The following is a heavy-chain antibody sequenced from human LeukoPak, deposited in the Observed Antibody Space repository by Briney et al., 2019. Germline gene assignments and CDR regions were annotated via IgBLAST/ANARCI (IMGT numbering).Heavy chain of an antibody. CDR3: AKDYDILTGYREANDY. D-gene: IGHD3-9*01. J-gene: IGHJ4*02. CDR2: IRYDGSNK. CDR1: GFTFSSYG. V-gene: IGHV3-30*02. Sequence: GGSLRLSCAASGFTFSSYGMHWVRQAPGKGLEWVAFIRYDGSNKYYADSVKGRFTISRDNSKNTLYLQMNSLRAEDTAVYYCAKDYDILTGYREANDYWGQGTLVTVSS.